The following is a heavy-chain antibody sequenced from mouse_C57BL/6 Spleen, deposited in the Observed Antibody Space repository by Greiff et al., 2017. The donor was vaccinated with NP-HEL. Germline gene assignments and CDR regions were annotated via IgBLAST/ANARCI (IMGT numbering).Heavy chain of an antibody. Sequence: VQLKESGPGLVQPSQRLSITCTVSGFSFTSYGVHWVRQSPGKGLEWLGVIWSGGSTDYYAAFISRLSISKDNSKSQVFFKMNSLQADDTAIYYCARNWDYNGYFDVWGTGTTVTVSS. D-gene: IGHD1-1*01. J-gene: IGHJ1*03. CDR3: ARNWDYNGYFDV. CDR1: GFSFTSYG. CDR2: IWSGGST. V-gene: IGHV2-2*01.